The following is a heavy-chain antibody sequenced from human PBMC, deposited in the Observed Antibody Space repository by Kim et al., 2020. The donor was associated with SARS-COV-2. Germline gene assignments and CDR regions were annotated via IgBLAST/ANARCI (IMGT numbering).Heavy chain of an antibody. D-gene: IGHD6-19*01. Sequence: SETLSLTCAVYGGSFSGYYWSWIRQPPGKGLEWIGEINHSGSTNYNPSLKSRVTISVDTSKNQFSLKLSSVTAADTAVYYCARSVVAGSFRWDHDYWGQGTLVTVSS. CDR3: ARSVVAGSFRWDHDY. CDR1: GGSFSGYY. CDR2: INHSGST. J-gene: IGHJ4*02. V-gene: IGHV4-34*01.